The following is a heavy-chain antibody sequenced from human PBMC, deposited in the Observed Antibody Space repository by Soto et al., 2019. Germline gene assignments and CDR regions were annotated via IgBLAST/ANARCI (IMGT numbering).Heavy chain of an antibody. CDR1: GYTLTELS. CDR3: ATWVYCGGDCYTLAFQH. D-gene: IGHD2-21*02. Sequence: GASVKVSCKVSGYTLTELSMHWVRQAPGKGLEWMGGFDPEDGETICAQKFQGRVTMTEDTSTDTAYMELSSLRSEDTAVYYCATWVYCGGDCYTLAFQHWGQGTLVTVSS. V-gene: IGHV1-24*01. J-gene: IGHJ1*01. CDR2: FDPEDGET.